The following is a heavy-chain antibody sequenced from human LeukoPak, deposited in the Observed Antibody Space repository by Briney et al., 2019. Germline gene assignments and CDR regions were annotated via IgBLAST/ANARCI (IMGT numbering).Heavy chain of an antibody. D-gene: IGHD6-19*01. CDR2: IRYDGSNK. CDR3: AKLGFGVQNHQKLKRFSPKIAVAGDFDY. Sequence: PGGSLRLSCAASGFTFSSYGMHWVRQAPGKGLEWVAFIRYDGSNKYYADSVKGRFTISRDNSKNTLYLQMNSLRAEDTALYYCAKLGFGVQNHQKLKRFSPKIAVAGDFDYWGQGTLVTVSS. J-gene: IGHJ4*02. CDR1: GFTFSSYG. V-gene: IGHV3-30*02.